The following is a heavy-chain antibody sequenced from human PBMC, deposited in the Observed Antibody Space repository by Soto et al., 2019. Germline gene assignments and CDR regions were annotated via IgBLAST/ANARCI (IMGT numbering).Heavy chain of an antibody. V-gene: IGHV3-20*04. CDR3: ARAPGYYGDFFDY. CDR2: INRDGGST. Sequence: GGSLRLSCAGTGFSFINHYMSWVRQAPGKGLEWVSGINRDGGSTGYADSVKGRFTTSRDNAKNSLYLQMNSLRAEDTASYYCARAPGYYGDFFDYWGQGTLVTVSS. CDR1: GFSFINHY. D-gene: IGHD4-17*01. J-gene: IGHJ4*02.